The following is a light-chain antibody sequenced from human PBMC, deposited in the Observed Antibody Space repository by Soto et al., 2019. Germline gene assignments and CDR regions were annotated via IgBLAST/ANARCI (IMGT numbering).Light chain of an antibody. CDR3: QHYHSYSEA. CDR1: QTISSW. CDR2: KAS. Sequence: EIQLTQSPTALSGSVGDRVTITCWASQTISSWLAWYQQKKGKAPKVVIYKASTLKSGVPSRVRGRGDGTELPITPSSMTNDDFETYYCQHYHSYSEAFGHGTKVDIK. V-gene: IGKV1-5*03. J-gene: IGKJ1*01.